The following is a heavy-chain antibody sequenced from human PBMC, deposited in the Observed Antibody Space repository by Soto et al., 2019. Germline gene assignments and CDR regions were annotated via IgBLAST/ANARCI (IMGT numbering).Heavy chain of an antibody. CDR3: AREGEPTMDD. CDR1: GYTFTGYY. V-gene: IGHV1-2*04. D-gene: IGHD5-12*01. J-gene: IGHJ4*02. Sequence: ASVKVSCKASGYTFTGYYMHWVLQAPGQGLEWMGWTNPNSGGTNYAQKFQGWVTMTRDTSISTAYMELSRLRSDDTAGDYCAREGEPTMDDWGQRTLGNAS. CDR2: TNPNSGGT.